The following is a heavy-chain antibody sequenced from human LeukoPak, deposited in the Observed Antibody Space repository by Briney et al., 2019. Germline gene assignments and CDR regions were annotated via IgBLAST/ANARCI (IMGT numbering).Heavy chain of an antibody. D-gene: IGHD5-18*01. CDR1: GLTFSIYG. V-gene: IGHV3-23*01. CDR2: ITGSGSSP. Sequence: PGGSLRLSCAASGLTFSIYGMSWVRQAPGKGLEWVSAITGSGSSPYYADSVKGRFTISRDNSKNSLSLLMNSLRAEDTAVYYCARDLSSRGYTYGTPAFTFDIWGQGTMVTVSS. J-gene: IGHJ3*02. CDR3: ARDLSSRGYTYGTPAFTFDI.